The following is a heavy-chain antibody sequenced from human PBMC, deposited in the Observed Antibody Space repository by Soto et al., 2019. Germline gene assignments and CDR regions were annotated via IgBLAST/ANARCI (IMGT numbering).Heavy chain of an antibody. V-gene: IGHV3-21*01. Sequence: GGSLRLSCVASGFTFSSYSMNWVRQAPGKGLEWVSSISSSSSYIYYADSVKGRFTISRDNAKNSLYLQMNSLRAEDTSVYYCATVYCSGGSCYFGGYYFDYWGQGTLVTVSS. CDR1: GFTFSSYS. CDR2: ISSSSSYI. D-gene: IGHD2-15*01. J-gene: IGHJ4*02. CDR3: ATVYCSGGSCYFGGYYFDY.